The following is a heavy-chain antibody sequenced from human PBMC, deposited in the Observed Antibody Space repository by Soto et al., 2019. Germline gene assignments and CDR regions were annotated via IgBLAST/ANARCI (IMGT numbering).Heavy chain of an antibody. CDR1: GFTFSSYW. J-gene: IGHJ4*02. CDR2: IKQDGSEK. V-gene: IGHV3-7*01. CDR3: ARVEGSSSWYWGLNVRLIDY. D-gene: IGHD6-13*01. Sequence: EVQLVESGGGLVQPGGSLRLSCAASGFTFSSYWMSWVRQAPGKGLEWVANIKQDGSEKYYVDSVKGRFTISRDNAKNSLYLQMNSLRAEDTAVYYCARVEGSSSWYWGLNVRLIDYWGQGTLVTVSS.